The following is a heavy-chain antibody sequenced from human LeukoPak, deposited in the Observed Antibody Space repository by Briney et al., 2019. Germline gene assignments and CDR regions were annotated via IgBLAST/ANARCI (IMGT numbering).Heavy chain of an antibody. CDR1: GFTFSSYE. J-gene: IGHJ6*02. D-gene: IGHD3-3*01. CDR2: ISSSGSTI. V-gene: IGHV3-48*03. CDR3: AREGYDFWSGYYTHYYGMDV. Sequence: GRSLRLSCAASGFTFSSYEMNWVRQAPGKGLEWVSYISSSGSTIYYADSVKGRFTISRDNAKNSLYLQMNSLRAEDTAVYYCAREGYDFWSGYYTHYYGMDVWGQGTTVTVSS.